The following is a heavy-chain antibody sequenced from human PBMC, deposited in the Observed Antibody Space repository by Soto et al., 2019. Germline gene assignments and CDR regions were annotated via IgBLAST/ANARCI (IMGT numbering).Heavy chain of an antibody. CDR1: GGSFTSNNW. V-gene: IGHV4-4*02. Sequence: SETLSLTCAVSGGSFTSNNWWTWVRQPPGQGLEWIGEIYRTGSTNYNPSLKSRVTISLDKSETHFSLKVTSLTAADTAVYYCASRDPGTSVDYWGQGTLVTVSS. D-gene: IGHD1-7*01. CDR2: IYRTGST. CDR3: ASRDPGTSVDY. J-gene: IGHJ4*02.